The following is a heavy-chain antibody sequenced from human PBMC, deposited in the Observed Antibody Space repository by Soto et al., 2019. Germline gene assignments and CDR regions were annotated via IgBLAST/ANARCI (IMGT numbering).Heavy chain of an antibody. D-gene: IGHD3-16*01. V-gene: IGHV4-59*01. Sequence: SETLSLTCTVSGGSISGYYWRWFRQPPGKGLQWIGYIYYTGSTNYNPSLKTRVTISLDTSENQFSLKLNSVTAADTAVYYCARGVFGAYYYGMDVWGQGTTVT. CDR2: IYYTGST. J-gene: IGHJ6*02. CDR3: ARGVFGAYYYGMDV. CDR1: GGSISGYY.